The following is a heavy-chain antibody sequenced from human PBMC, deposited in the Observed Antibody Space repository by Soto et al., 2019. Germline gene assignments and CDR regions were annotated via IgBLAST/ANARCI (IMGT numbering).Heavy chain of an antibody. Sequence: GASVKVSCKASGYTFTSYGISWVRQAPGQGLEWMGWISAYNGNTNYAQKLQGRVTMTTDTSTSTAYMELRSLRSDDTAVYYCARGPPYYYDSSGYQPPFDYWGQGTLVTVS. D-gene: IGHD3-22*01. CDR2: ISAYNGNT. J-gene: IGHJ4*02. CDR3: ARGPPYYYDSSGYQPPFDY. CDR1: GYTFTSYG. V-gene: IGHV1-18*01.